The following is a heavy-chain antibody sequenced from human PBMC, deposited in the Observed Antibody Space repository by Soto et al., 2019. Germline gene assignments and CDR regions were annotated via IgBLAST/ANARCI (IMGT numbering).Heavy chain of an antibody. J-gene: IGHJ6*02. Sequence: QVQLVESGGGVVQPGRSLRLSCAASGFTFSSYGMHWVRQAPGKGLEWVAVISYDGSNKYYADSVKGRFTISRDNSKNTLYLQMNSLIAEDTAVYYCAKEGGRLKGGMDVWGQGTTVTVSS. CDR3: AKEGGRLKGGMDV. V-gene: IGHV3-30*18. CDR2: ISYDGSNK. D-gene: IGHD1-26*01. CDR1: GFTFSSYG.